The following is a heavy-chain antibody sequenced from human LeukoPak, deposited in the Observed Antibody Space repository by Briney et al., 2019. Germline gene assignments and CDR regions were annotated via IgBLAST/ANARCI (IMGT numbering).Heavy chain of an antibody. D-gene: IGHD6-13*01. V-gene: IGHV1-46*01. CDR1: GYTFSIYN. Sequence: ASVKVSCKASGYTFSIYNMHWVRQAPGQGLEWMGIINPSGGTSYAQKLQGRITMTRATSTSTLLMELSSLRSEDTAVYYCAREGVAGTGLDYWGQGTLVTVSS. J-gene: IGHJ4*02. CDR2: INPSGGT. CDR3: AREGVAGTGLDY.